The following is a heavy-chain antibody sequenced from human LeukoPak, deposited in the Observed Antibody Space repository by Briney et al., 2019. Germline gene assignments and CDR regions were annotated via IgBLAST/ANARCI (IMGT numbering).Heavy chain of an antibody. CDR3: ARGVRGVRSGNWFDP. J-gene: IGHJ5*02. CDR1: GYTFTSYY. CDR2: INPSGGST. Sequence: GASVKVSCKASGYTFTSYYMHWVRQAPGQGLEWMGIINPSGGSTSYAQKFQGRVTMTRDTSTSTVCMELSSLRSEDTAVYYCARGVRGVRSGNWFDPWGQGTLVTVSS. D-gene: IGHD2-8*01. V-gene: IGHV1-46*01.